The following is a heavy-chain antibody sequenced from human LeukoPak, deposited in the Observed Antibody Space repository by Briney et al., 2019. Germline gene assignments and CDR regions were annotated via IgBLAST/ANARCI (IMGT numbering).Heavy chain of an antibody. CDR1: GGSISSGSGNYY. D-gene: IGHD3-22*01. J-gene: IGHJ6*03. V-gene: IGHV4-61*09. CDR2: IFSSGRT. CDR3: ARDIPGEYYDSSGYYFPPFHDYYYYMDV. Sequence: SQTLSLTCTVSGGSISSGSGNYYWTWIRQPAGKGLEWIGHIFSSGRTNYKPSLKSRVTISVDRSKNQFSLKLSSVTAADTAVYYCARDIPGEYYDSSGYYFPPFHDYYYYMDVWGKGTTVTVSS.